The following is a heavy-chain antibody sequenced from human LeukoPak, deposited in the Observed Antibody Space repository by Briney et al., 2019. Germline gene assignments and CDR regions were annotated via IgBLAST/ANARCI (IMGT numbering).Heavy chain of an antibody. J-gene: IGHJ4*02. D-gene: IGHD6-13*01. CDR3: ARGKGYSSSWYTSAFDY. CDR1: GGSISSYY. Sequence: SETLSLTCTVSGGSISSYYWSWIRQPAGKGLEWIGRIYTSGSTNYNPSLKSRATMSADTSKNQFSLKLSSVTAADTAVYYCARGKGYSSSWYTSAFDYWGQGTLVTVSS. V-gene: IGHV4-4*07. CDR2: IYTSGST.